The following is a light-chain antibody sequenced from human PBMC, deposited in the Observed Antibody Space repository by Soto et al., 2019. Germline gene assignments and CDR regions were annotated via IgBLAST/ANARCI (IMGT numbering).Light chain of an antibody. CDR2: DAS. CDR1: QSVSSY. CDR3: QQRSNWET. V-gene: IGKV3-11*01. J-gene: IGKJ4*01. Sequence: EIVLTQSPATLSLSPGERATLSCRASQSVSSYLAWYQQKPGQAPRLLIYDASNRATGISARFSGSGSGTDFTLTISSLEPEDFAVYYCQQRSNWETFGGGTKVEIK.